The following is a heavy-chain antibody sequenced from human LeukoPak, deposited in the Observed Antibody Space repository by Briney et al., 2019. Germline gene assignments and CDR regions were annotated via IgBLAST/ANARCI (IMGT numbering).Heavy chain of an antibody. CDR2: IKQDGSEK. J-gene: IGHJ5*02. D-gene: IGHD6-6*01. CDR3: ARWVGPEYSSSWRLDP. Sequence: GGSLRLSCAASGFTFSSYWMSWVRQAPGKGLEWVANIKQDGSEKYYVDSVKGRFTISRDNAKNSLYLQMNSLRAEDTAVYYCARWVGPEYSSSWRLDPWGQGTLVTVSS. V-gene: IGHV3-7*01. CDR1: GFTFSSYW.